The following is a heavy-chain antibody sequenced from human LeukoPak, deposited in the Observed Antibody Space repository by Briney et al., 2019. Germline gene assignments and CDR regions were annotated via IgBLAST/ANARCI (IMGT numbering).Heavy chain of an antibody. CDR2: IYYSGST. D-gene: IGHD3-22*01. CDR3: ASSITMIVVVIETTYFDY. J-gene: IGHJ4*02. V-gene: IGHV4-39*01. CDR1: GGSISSSSYY. Sequence: PSETLSLTCTVSGGSISSSSYYWGWIRQPPGKGLEWIGSIYYSGSTYYNPSLKSRVTISVDTSKNQFSLKLSSVTAADTAVYYRASSITMIVVVIETTYFDYWGQGTLVTVSS.